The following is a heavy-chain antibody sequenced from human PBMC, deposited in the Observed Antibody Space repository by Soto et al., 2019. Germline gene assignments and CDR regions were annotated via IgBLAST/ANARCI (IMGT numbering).Heavy chain of an antibody. CDR2: ISSASSTT. V-gene: IGHV3-48*01. J-gene: IGHJ6*03. CDR3: ARRPLWSGLSDYYYMDV. D-gene: IGHD3-3*01. CDR1: GFTFNRFG. Sequence: EEQLVESGGALVQPGGSLRLSCAASGFTFNRFGMNWVRQAPGKGLEWISYISSASSTTQYAESVKGRFTISRDNARDSLYLQMSSLRVEDTSLYYCARRPLWSGLSDYYYMDVWGNGTTVTVSS.